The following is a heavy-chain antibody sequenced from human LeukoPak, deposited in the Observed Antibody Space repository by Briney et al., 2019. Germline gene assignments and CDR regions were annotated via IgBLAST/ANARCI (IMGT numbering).Heavy chain of an antibody. CDR1: GFTFSSYA. D-gene: IGHD3-22*01. CDR3: ARAELEYYDSSGYYYVPFDY. Sequence: PGGSLRLSCAASGFTFSSYAMHWVRQAPGKGLEWVAVISYDGSNKYYADSVKGRFTISRDNSKNTLYLQMNSLRAEDTAVYYCARAELEYYDSSGYYYVPFDYWGQGTLVTVSS. J-gene: IGHJ4*02. CDR2: ISYDGSNK. V-gene: IGHV3-30-3*01.